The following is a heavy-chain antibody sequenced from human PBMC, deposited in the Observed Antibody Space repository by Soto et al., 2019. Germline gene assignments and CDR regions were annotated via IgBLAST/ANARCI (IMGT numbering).Heavy chain of an antibody. J-gene: IGHJ6*03. D-gene: IGHD2-2*01. V-gene: IGHV4-34*01. CDR2: INHSGST. CDR1: GGSFSGYY. Sequence: QVQLQQWGAGLLKPSETLSLTCAVYGGSFSGYYWSWIRQPPGKGLEWIGEINHSGSTNYNPSLKSRVTISVDTSKNQFSLKLSSVTAADPAVYYCARGSSLGYCSSTSCSAFPFYMDVWGKGTTVTVSS. CDR3: ARGSSLGYCSSTSCSAFPFYMDV.